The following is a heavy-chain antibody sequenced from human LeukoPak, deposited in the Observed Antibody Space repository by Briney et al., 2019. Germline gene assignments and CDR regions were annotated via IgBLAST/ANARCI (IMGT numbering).Heavy chain of an antibody. CDR1: GGTFISYA. CDR2: IIPIFGTA. CDR3: ARSEWLRRDNWFDP. Sequence: SVKVSCKASGGTFISYAISWVRQAPGQGLEWMGGIIPIFGTANYAQKFQGRVTITADESTSTAYMELSSLRSEDTAVYYCARSEWLRRDNWFDPWGQGTLVTVSS. V-gene: IGHV1-69*13. D-gene: IGHD5-12*01. J-gene: IGHJ5*02.